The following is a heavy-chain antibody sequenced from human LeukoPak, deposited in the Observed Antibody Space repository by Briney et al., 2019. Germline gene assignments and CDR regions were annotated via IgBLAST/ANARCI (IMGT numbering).Heavy chain of an antibody. J-gene: IGHJ4*02. CDR1: GYSFTTYW. CDR2: ICPGDSDT. Sequence: GESLKISCRGSGYSFTTYWIGCVRQMPGKGLKWMGIICPGDSDTRYSPSFQGQVTMSADKSINTDYLQWSSLKASDTAMYYCARRQGCSSTSCPPDYGGQGTLVTVSS. D-gene: IGHD2-2*01. CDR3: ARRQGCSSTSCPPDY. V-gene: IGHV5-51*01.